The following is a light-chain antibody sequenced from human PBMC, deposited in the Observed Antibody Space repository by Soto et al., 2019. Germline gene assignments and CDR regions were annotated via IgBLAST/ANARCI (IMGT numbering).Light chain of an antibody. V-gene: IGLV1-44*01. CDR2: SNN. Sequence: QSALTQPPSASGTPGQRVTISCSGSRSNIGNNPVNWYQQLPGTAPKLLIDSNNQRPSGVPDRFSGSKSGTSASLAISGLQSEDEADYYCGAWDDSLNGLVVFGGGTKLTVL. CDR1: RSNIGNNP. CDR3: GAWDDSLNGLVV. J-gene: IGLJ2*01.